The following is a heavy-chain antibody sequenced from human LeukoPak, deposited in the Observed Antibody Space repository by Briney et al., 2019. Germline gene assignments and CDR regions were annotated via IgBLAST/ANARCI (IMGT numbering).Heavy chain of an antibody. CDR2: INSDGSST. CDR1: GFTFSSYG. J-gene: IGHJ3*02. CDR3: ARDLPGLDTVDAFDI. V-gene: IGHV3-74*01. Sequence: GGSLRLSCAASGFTFSSYGMHWVRQAPGKGLVWVSRINSDGSSTSYADSVKGRFTISRDNAKNTLYLQMNSLRAEDTAVYYCARDLPGLDTVDAFDIWGQGTMVTVSS. D-gene: IGHD5-18*01.